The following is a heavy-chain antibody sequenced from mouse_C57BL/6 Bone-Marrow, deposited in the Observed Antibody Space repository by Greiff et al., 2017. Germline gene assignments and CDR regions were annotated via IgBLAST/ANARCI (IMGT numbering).Heavy chain of an antibody. CDR1: GYAFSSYW. D-gene: IGHD1-1*01. V-gene: IGHV1-80*01. Sequence: VQLQQSGAELVKPGASVKISCKASGYAFSSYWMNWVKQRPGKGLEWIGQIYPGDGDTNYNGKFKGKATLTAYKSSSTAYMQLSSLTSEDSAVYFYTRRADYDFAYWGQGSTLTVTS. CDR2: IYPGDGDT. J-gene: IGHJ2*01. CDR3: TRRADYDFAY.